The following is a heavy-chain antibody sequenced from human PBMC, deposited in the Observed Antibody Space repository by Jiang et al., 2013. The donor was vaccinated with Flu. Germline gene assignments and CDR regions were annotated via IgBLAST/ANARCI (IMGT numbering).Heavy chain of an antibody. Sequence: GAEVKKPGESLKISCKGSGYSFTSYWIGWVRQMPGKGLEWMGIIYPGDSDTRYSPSFQGQVTISADKSISTAYLQWSSLKASDTAMYYCARRATYCSSTSCSNWFDPWGQGTLVTVSS. CDR3: ARRATYCSSTSCSNWFDP. CDR2: IYPGDSDT. CDR1: GYSFTSYW. D-gene: IGHD2-2*01. J-gene: IGHJ5*02. V-gene: IGHV5-51*01.